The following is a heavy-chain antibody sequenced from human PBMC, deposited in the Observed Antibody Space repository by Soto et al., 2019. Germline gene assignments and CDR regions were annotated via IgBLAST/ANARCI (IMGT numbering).Heavy chain of an antibody. CDR1: GFTFSAYS. D-gene: IGHD5-12*01. Sequence: EVQLMESGGGLVKPGGSLRLSCTVSGFTFSAYSMNWVRQAPGKGLEWVSAISSSGTYIYYADSVKGRFTISRDNAPKSLYLQMNRLRAEDTAMSYCVRKNNVGGYHSDDTLDFWGQVTMVSVSS. CDR3: VRKNNVGGYHSDDTLDF. CDR2: ISSSGTYI. V-gene: IGHV3-21*01. J-gene: IGHJ3*01.